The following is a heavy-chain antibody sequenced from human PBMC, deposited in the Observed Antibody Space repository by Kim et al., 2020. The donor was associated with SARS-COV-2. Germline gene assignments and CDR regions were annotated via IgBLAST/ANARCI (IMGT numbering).Heavy chain of an antibody. CDR2: IKRNSDGGPS. CDR1: GLPLDKAW. Sequence: GGSLRLSCTASGLPLDKAWVSWVRQAPGKGLEWVGRIKRNSDGGPSHYAAHVRGRFTVSRDDSRNTVYLEMNSLTVEDTGVYFCAIHHKNHGHFDNYLDHWRRGTLVTVSS. CDR3: AIHHKNHGHFDNYLDH. J-gene: IGHJ5*02. V-gene: IGHV3-15*01.